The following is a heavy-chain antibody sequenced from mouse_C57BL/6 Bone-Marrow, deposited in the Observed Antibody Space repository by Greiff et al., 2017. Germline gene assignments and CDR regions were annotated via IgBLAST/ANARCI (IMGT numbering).Heavy chain of an antibody. J-gene: IGHJ2*01. V-gene: IGHV1-55*01. D-gene: IGHD4-1*01. Sequence: QVQLQQPGAELVKPGASVKMSCKASGYTFTSYWITWVKQRPGQGLEWIGDIYPTSGRTNYNEKFKSKAILTVDTSSNTAYMQLSSLTSEDSAVFYCARSGPLGRSFDYWGQGTTLIVSS. CDR2: IYPTSGRT. CDR1: GYTFTSYW. CDR3: ARSGPLGRSFDY.